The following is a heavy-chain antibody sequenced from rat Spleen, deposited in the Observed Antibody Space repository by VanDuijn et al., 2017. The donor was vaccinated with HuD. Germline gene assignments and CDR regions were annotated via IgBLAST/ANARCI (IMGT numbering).Heavy chain of an antibody. V-gene: IGHV5S23*01. CDR1: GFTFSNYY. CDR2: ITNSGGST. D-gene: IGHD4-3*01. Sequence: EVQLVESGGGLVQPGRSLKLSCAASGFTFSNYYMAWVRQAPTKGLEWVASITNSGGSTYYRDSVKGRFTVSRDNSKSTLYLQVDSLRSEDTATYYCARQDTSGYSNWFAYWGQGTLVTVSS. CDR3: ARQDTSGYSNWFAY. J-gene: IGHJ3*01.